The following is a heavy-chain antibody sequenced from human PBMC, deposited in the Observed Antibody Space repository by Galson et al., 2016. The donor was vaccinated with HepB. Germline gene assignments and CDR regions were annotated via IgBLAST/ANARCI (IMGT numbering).Heavy chain of an antibody. Sequence: SVKVSCKASGYSFPTYGISWVRQAPGQGLEWLGWISANSGNTNYAQKFQDRVTMTRDTSASTVYMDLRSLRSDDTAVYYCARDVQFRFDFWGQGTLVTVSS. CDR1: GYSFPTYG. CDR2: ISANSGNT. J-gene: IGHJ4*02. D-gene: IGHD5-24*01. CDR3: ARDVQFRFDF. V-gene: IGHV1-18*04.